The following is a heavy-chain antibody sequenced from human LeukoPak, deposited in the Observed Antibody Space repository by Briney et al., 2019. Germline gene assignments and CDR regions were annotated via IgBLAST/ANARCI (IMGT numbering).Heavy chain of an antibody. J-gene: IGHJ4*02. D-gene: IGHD6-19*01. V-gene: IGHV3-23*01. CDR1: GFTFSSYA. CDR2: ISGSGGST. Sequence: GGSLRLSCAASGFTFSSYAMSWVRQAPGKGLEWVSAISGSGGSTYYADSVKGRFTISRDNSKNTLYLQMNSLRAEDTAVYYCAKDEGYSSGWYSVDYWGQGTLVTVSS. CDR3: AKDEGYSSGWYSVDY.